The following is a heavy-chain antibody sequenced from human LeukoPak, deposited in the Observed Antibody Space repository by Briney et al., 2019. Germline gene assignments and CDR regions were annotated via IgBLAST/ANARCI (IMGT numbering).Heavy chain of an antibody. Sequence: PGGSLRLSCAASGFTFSSYWMSWVRQAPGKGLEWVAFIRNDGSNKYYADSVKGRFTISRDNSKNTLYLQMNSLRAEDTAVYYCAKLLSNSGRFLYWGQGTLVTVSS. CDR2: IRNDGSNK. V-gene: IGHV3-30*02. CDR3: AKLLSNSGRFLY. J-gene: IGHJ4*02. CDR1: GFTFSSYW. D-gene: IGHD4-23*01.